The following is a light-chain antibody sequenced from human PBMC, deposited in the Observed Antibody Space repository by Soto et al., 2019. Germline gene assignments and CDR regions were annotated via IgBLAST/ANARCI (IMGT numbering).Light chain of an antibody. CDR2: DAS. Sequence: ETMMTQSPDTLSVSLGERATLSCRASQSLRSSLAWYQQKPGQAPRLLIYDASTRATGIPARFSGSGSGTDFTLTISGLQSEDFAIYYCQHYNNWPPWTFGQGTKVDIK. CDR1: QSLRSS. V-gene: IGKV3-15*01. J-gene: IGKJ1*01. CDR3: QHYNNWPPWT.